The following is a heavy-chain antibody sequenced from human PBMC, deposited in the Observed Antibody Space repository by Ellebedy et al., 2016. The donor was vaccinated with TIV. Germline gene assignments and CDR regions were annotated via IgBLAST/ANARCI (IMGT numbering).Heavy chain of an antibody. D-gene: IGHD2-15*01. CDR3: ARDPGGSTYFDY. Sequence: GGSLRLXXAASGFTFSSYAMHWVRQALGKGLEWVAVISYDGSNKYYADSVKGRFTISRDNSKNTLYLQMNSLRAEDTAVYYCARDPGGSTYFDYWGQGTLVTVSS. CDR1: GFTFSSYA. J-gene: IGHJ4*02. V-gene: IGHV3-30-3*01. CDR2: ISYDGSNK.